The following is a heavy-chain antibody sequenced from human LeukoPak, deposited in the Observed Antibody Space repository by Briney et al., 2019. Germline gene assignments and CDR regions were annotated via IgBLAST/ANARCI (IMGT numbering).Heavy chain of an antibody. CDR3: AKDTSATLRTGAFDI. J-gene: IGHJ3*02. D-gene: IGHD1-14*01. Sequence: GGSLRLSCAASGFTFDDYAMHWVRQAPGKGLEWVSGISWNSGSIGYADSVKGRFTISRDNAKNSLYLQMNSLRAEDTALYYCAKDTSATLRTGAFDIWGQGTMVTVSS. CDR2: ISWNSGSI. V-gene: IGHV3-9*01. CDR1: GFTFDDYA.